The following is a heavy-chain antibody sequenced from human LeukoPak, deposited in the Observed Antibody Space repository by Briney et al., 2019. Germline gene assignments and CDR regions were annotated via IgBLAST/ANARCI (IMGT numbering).Heavy chain of an antibody. V-gene: IGHV1-2*02. CDR3: ARTRGSHISMAYLDY. D-gene: IGHD2/OR15-2a*01. CDR1: GYTFSGNF. Sequence: ASVKVSCKASGYTFSGNFIHWVRQAPGQGLEWIGWINPYNGDTNYAQKFQGRVTVTRDTSISTAYMELRSLRSDDTAVYYCARTRGSHISMAYLDYWGQGTLVTVSS. J-gene: IGHJ4*02. CDR2: INPYNGDT.